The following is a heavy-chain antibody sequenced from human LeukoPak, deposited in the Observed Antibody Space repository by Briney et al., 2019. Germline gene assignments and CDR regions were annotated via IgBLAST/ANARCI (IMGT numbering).Heavy chain of an antibody. Sequence: GASVKVSCKASGYTFTSYGISWVRQAPGQGLEWMGWISAYNGNTNYAQKLRGRVTMTTDTSTSTAYMELRSLRSDDTAVYYCARVSAGYSYGTEDFDYWGQGTLVTVSS. CDR3: ARVSAGYSYGTEDFDY. CDR1: GYTFTSYG. J-gene: IGHJ4*02. D-gene: IGHD5-18*01. V-gene: IGHV1-18*01. CDR2: ISAYNGNT.